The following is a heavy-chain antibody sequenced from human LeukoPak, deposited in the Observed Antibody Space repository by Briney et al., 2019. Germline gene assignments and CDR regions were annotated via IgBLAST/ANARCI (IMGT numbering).Heavy chain of an antibody. V-gene: IGHV1-69*05. CDR2: IIPIFGTA. J-gene: IGHJ4*02. CDR3: ARDRDSSWYGGANY. Sequence: SVKVSCKASGGTFSSYAISWVRQAPRQGLEWMGGIIPIFGTANYAQKFQGRVTITTDESTSTAYMELSSLRSEDTAVYYCARDRDSSWYGGANYWGQGTLVTVSS. CDR1: GGTFSSYA. D-gene: IGHD6-13*01.